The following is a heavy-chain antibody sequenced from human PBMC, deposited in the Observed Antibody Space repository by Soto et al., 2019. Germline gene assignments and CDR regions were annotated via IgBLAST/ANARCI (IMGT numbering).Heavy chain of an antibody. D-gene: IGHD6-19*01. V-gene: IGHV3-33*01. Sequence: QVRLVESGGGVVQPGTSLRLSCAASGFSFNSYAMHWVRQAPGKGLEWMAVIWFDGSNKDYADSVKGRVTISRDNSKNTLFLQMNSLSAEDTAVYYWVRAAYSCGWKYFDHWGQGPLVVVSS. CDR1: GFSFNSYA. CDR2: IWFDGSNK. CDR3: VRAAYSCGWKYFDH. J-gene: IGHJ4*02.